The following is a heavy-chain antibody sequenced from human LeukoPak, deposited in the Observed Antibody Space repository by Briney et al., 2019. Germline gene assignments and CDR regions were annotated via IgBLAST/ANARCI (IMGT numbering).Heavy chain of an antibody. CDR2: IYPGDSDT. Sequence: GDSLKISCKGSGYTFTSYWIGWVRQMPGKGVQWMGIIYPGDSDTRYSPSFQGQVTISADKSITTAYLQWSSLKASDTAMYYCARLFSHGCGDYWGQGTLVTVSS. J-gene: IGHJ4*02. D-gene: IGHD1-26*01. CDR3: ARLFSHGCGDY. CDR1: GYTFTSYW. V-gene: IGHV5-51*01.